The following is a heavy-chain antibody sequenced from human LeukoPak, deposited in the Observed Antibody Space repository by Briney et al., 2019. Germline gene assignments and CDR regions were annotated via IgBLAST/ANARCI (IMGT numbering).Heavy chain of an antibody. J-gene: IGHJ4*02. CDR2: INPNSGGT. V-gene: IGHV1-2*02. D-gene: IGHD2-8*02. CDR3: ARSDGGNNRRFDS. Sequence: ASVKVYCKASGYTSTGYFMHWVRQTPGQGLEWMGWINPNSGGTNYAQKFQGRVTMTRDTSISTAYIELSRLRFDDTAVYYCARSDGGNNRRFDSWGQGTLVTVSS. CDR1: GYTSTGYF.